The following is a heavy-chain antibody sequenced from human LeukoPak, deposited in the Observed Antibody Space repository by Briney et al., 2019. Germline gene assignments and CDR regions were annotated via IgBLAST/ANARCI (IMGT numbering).Heavy chain of an antibody. CDR1: GFTFSSYA. V-gene: IGHV3-48*03. CDR3: ARYGRVTAIRIGAFDI. J-gene: IGHJ3*02. D-gene: IGHD2-21*02. CDR2: ISSSGSTI. Sequence: PGGSLRLSCAASGFTFSSYAMNWVRQAPGKGLEWVSYISSSGSTIYYADSVKGRFTISRDNAKNSLYLQMNSLRAEDTAVYYCARYGRVTAIRIGAFDIWGQGTMVTVSS.